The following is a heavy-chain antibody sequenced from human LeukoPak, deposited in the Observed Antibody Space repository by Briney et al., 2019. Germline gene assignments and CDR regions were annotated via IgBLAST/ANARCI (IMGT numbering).Heavy chain of an antibody. CDR3: VKGNYGDYLFY. Sequence: PGGSLRLSCAASGFTFSSYSMNWVRQAPGKGLEWVSSISSSSSYIYYADSVKGRFTISRDTSKNTLYLQMNSLRVDDTAVYYCVKGNYGDYLFYWGQGTLVTVSS. J-gene: IGHJ4*02. V-gene: IGHV3-21*01. CDR1: GFTFSSYS. D-gene: IGHD3-16*01. CDR2: ISSSSSYI.